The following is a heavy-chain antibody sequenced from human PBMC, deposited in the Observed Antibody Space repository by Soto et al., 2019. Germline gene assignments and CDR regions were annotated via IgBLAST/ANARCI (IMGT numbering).Heavy chain of an antibody. CDR2: INPSGGST. CDR3: ARDPIPYCSGGSCYSSSWFDP. Sequence: GASVKVSCKASGYTFTSYYMHWVRQAPGQVLEWMGIINPSGGSTSYAQKFQGRVTMTRDTSTSTVYMELSSLRSEDTAVYYCARDPIPYCSGGSCYSSSWFDPWGQGTLVTVSS. J-gene: IGHJ5*02. V-gene: IGHV1-46*01. CDR1: GYTFTSYY. D-gene: IGHD2-15*01.